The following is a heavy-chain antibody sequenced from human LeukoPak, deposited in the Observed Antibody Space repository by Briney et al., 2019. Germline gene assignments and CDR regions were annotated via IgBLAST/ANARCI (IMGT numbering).Heavy chain of an antibody. CDR2: IWYDGNNK. V-gene: IGHV3-33*06. CDR1: GFTFSSYG. D-gene: IGHD5-18*01. J-gene: IGHJ4*02. CDR3: AKDWGYTTMARYYFDY. Sequence: GRSLRLSCAASGFTFSSYGMHWVRQAPDKGLEWVAVIWYDGNNKYYADSVKGRFTISRDNSKNTLYLQMNSLRAEDTAVYYCAKDWGYTTMARYYFDYWGQGALVTVSS.